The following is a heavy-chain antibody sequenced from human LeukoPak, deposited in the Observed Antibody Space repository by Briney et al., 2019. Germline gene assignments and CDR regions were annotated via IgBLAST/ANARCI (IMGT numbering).Heavy chain of an antibody. V-gene: IGHV3-48*03. Sequence: GGSLRLSCAASGFTFSTYDMNWVRQAPGKGLEWLSYISSRGGTIYYADSVKGRFTISRDNAKSSLYLQMNSLRAEDTAVYYCARDALAGGDWSNMGDYWGQGTLVPVSS. D-gene: IGHD3-16*01. CDR2: ISSRGGTI. CDR3: ARDALAGGDWSNMGDY. J-gene: IGHJ4*02. CDR1: GFTFSTYD.